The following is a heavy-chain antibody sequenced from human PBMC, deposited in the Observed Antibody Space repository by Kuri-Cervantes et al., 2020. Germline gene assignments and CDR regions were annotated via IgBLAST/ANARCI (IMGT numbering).Heavy chain of an antibody. D-gene: IGHD3-22*01. CDR3: ARGGYLDY. V-gene: IGHV3-30*03. CDR2: ISYDGSNK. J-gene: IGHJ4*02. Sequence: GESLKISCAASGFTFSSYGMHWVRQAPGKGLEWVAVISYDGSNKYYADSVKGRFTISRDNSKNTLYLQKNSLRAEDTAVYYCARGGYLDYWGQGTLVTVSS. CDR1: GFTFSSYG.